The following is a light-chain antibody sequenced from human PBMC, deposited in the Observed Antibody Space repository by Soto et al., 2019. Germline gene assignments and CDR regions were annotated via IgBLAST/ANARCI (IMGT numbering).Light chain of an antibody. Sequence: LKNSADAVSLTTGERATLSCRAIQSVSSTSLAWYQQKPGQAPRLLIYSASNRATGIPDRFSGSGSGTDFTLTISRLEPEDFAVYYCPQDGSSPLLRFG. CDR3: PQDGSSPLLR. CDR1: QSVSSTS. V-gene: IGKV3-20*01. CDR2: SAS. J-gene: IGKJ2*03.